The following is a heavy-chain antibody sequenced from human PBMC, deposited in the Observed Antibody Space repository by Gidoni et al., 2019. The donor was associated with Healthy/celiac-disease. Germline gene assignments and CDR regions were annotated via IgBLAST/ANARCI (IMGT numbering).Heavy chain of an antibody. CDR3: ARGVGGKAASSSWYRYFQH. CDR1: GGSFSGYY. CDR2: INHSGST. Sequence: QVQLQQWGAGLLKPSETLSLTCAVYGGSFSGYYWRWIRQPPGKGLEWIGEINHSGSTNYNPSLKSRVTISVDTSKNQFSLKLSSVTAADTAVYYCARGVGGKAASSSWYRYFQHWGQGTLVTVSS. D-gene: IGHD6-13*01. J-gene: IGHJ1*01. V-gene: IGHV4-34*01.